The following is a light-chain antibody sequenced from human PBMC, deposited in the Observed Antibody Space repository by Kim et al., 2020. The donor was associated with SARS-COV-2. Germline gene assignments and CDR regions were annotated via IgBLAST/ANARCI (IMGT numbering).Light chain of an antibody. V-gene: IGKV1-5*01. CDR2: DAS. CDR1: QSISSW. J-gene: IGKJ2*01. CDR3: QQYKSYSGYT. Sequence: DIQMTQSPSTLSASVGDRVTITCRASQSISSWLAWYQQKPGKAPKLLIYDASSLESGVPSRFSGSGSGTEFTLTISSLQPDDFATYYCQQYKSYSGYTFGQGTKLEI.